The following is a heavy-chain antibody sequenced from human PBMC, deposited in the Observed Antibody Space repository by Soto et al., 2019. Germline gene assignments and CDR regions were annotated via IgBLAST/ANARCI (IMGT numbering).Heavy chain of an antibody. V-gene: IGHV5-51*01. Sequence: EESLKISCKGSGYIFTSYWIGWVRQMPGKGLEWMGIIYPGDSDTRYSPSFQGQVTISADKSISTAYLQWSSLKASATAMYYCAGHLSSVTMGRGVIIRLNWFDPWRQRTLVTVSP. CDR2: IYPGDSDT. J-gene: IGHJ5*02. D-gene: IGHD3-10*01. CDR1: GYIFTSYW. CDR3: AGHLSSVTMGRGVIIRLNWFDP.